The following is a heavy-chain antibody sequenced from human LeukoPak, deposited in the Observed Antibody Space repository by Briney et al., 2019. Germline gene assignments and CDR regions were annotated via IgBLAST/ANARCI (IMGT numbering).Heavy chain of an antibody. CDR1: GYAFTDYY. D-gene: IGHD3-16*01. CDR2: INPNTGGP. CDR3: ARGPILGLDY. J-gene: IGHJ4*02. V-gene: IGHV1-2*02. Sequence: ASVKVSCKASGYAFTDYYIHWVRQAPGPGLEWMGWINPNTGGPIYAQRFQGRVTLTRDTSVTTVYMEVSSLTSDDTAVYYCARGPILGLDYWGQGTLVTVSS.